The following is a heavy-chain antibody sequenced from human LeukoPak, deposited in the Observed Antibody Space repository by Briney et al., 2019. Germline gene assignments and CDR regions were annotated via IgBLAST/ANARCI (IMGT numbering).Heavy chain of an antibody. V-gene: IGHV1-2*02. D-gene: IGHD1-26*01. Sequence: EASVKVSCKASGYTFTGYYMHWVRQAPGQGLEWMGWINPNSGGTNYAQKFQGRVTMTRDTSISTAYMELSRLRSDDTAVYYCARGLLIETGSWNASDIWGQGTMVTVSS. CDR3: ARGLLIETGSWNASDI. CDR1: GYTFTGYY. J-gene: IGHJ3*02. CDR2: INPNSGGT.